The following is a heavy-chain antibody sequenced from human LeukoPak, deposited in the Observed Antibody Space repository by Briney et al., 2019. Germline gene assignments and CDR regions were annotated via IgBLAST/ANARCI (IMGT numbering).Heavy chain of an antibody. CDR2: IIPIFGTA. CDR1: GGTFISYA. Sequence: ASVKVSCKASGGTFISYAISWVRQAPGQGLEWMGGIIPIFGTANYAQKFQGRVTITADESTSTAYMELSSLRSEDTAVYYCARGRIVVVKGPQFYYYYGMDVWGQGTTVTVSS. CDR3: ARGRIVVVKGPQFYYYYGMDV. V-gene: IGHV1-69*01. D-gene: IGHD3-22*01. J-gene: IGHJ6*02.